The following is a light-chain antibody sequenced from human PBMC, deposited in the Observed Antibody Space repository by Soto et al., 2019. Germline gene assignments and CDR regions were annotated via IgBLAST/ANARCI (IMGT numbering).Light chain of an antibody. V-gene: IGLV2-18*02. J-gene: IGLJ3*02. CDR3: SSFTSSNTWV. CDR2: EVS. CDR1: SSDVGSYNR. Sequence: QSALTQPPSVSGSPGQSVTISCTGTSSDVGSYNRVSWYQQPPGTAPKLIIYEVSNRPSGVPDRFFGSKSGTTASLTISGLQAEDEDDYYCSSFTSSNTWVFGGGTKVTVL.